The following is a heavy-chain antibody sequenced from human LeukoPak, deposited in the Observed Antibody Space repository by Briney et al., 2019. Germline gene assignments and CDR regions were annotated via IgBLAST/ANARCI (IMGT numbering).Heavy chain of an antibody. CDR3: ARVKGDYCVDY. Sequence: GGSLRLSCAASGFTFSEYYMSWIRQAPGKGLEWVSYISSRTSSHTKYADSVKGRFTISRDNAKNSLYLQMNSLRAEDTAVYYCARVKGDYCVDYWGQGTVVTVSP. D-gene: IGHD4-17*01. CDR1: GFTFSEYY. CDR2: ISSRTSSHT. V-gene: IGHV3-11*06. J-gene: IGHJ4*02.